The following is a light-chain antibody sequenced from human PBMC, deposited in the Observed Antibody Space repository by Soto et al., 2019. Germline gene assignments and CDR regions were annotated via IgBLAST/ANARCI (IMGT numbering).Light chain of an antibody. J-gene: IGLJ3*02. V-gene: IGLV1-47*02. CDR1: SSNIGSNY. Sequence: QSVLTQPPSASGTPGQRVTISCSGSSSNIGSNYVYWYQQLPGTAPKLFISSNNERPSGVPDRFSGSKSGTSASLAISGLRSEDEADYYCAVWDVSLRGGVFGGGTKLTVL. CDR3: AVWDVSLRGGV. CDR2: SNN.